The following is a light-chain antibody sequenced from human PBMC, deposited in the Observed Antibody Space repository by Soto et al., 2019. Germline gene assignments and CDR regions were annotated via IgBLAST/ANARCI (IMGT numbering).Light chain of an antibody. CDR1: TSDVGRYNY. J-gene: IGLJ1*01. CDR3: NSFTTSSTYV. CDR2: DVS. Sequence: LTQPASVSRSPGQSISISCTGTTSDVGRYNYVSWYQQHPGKAPKLMIYDVSYRPSWVSNRFSGSKSGITASLTISGLQAEDEADYYCNSFTTSSTYVFGTGTKVTVL. V-gene: IGLV2-14*03.